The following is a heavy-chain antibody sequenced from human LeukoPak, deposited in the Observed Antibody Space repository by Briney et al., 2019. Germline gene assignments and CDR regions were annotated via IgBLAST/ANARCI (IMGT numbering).Heavy chain of an antibody. Sequence: GGSLRLSCAASGFTVSSNYMSWVRQAPGKGLEWVSVIYSGGSTYYADSVKGRFTISRDNSKNTLYLQMNSLRAEATAVYYCARGNGTYYYDSSGALDFDYWGQGTLVTVSS. CDR3: ARGNGTYYYDSSGALDFDY. J-gene: IGHJ4*02. D-gene: IGHD3-22*01. V-gene: IGHV3-53*01. CDR1: GFTVSSNY. CDR2: IYSGGST.